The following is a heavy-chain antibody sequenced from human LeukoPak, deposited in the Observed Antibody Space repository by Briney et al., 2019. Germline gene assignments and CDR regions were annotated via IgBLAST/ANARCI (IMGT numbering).Heavy chain of an antibody. CDR2: IYHGGST. D-gene: IGHD3-16*02. V-gene: IGHV4-4*02. CDR1: GVSISSSNW. Sequence: RPSGTLSLTCAVSGVSISSSNWWSWVRQPPGEGLEWIGEIYHGGSTKYNPSLKSRVTISVDKSKNQFSLKLSSVTAADTAVYYCARVYRTVYWYFDLWGRGTLVTVSS. J-gene: IGHJ2*01. CDR3: ARVYRTVYWYFDL.